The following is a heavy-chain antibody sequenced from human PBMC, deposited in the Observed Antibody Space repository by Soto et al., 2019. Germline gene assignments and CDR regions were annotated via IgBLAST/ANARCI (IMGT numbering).Heavy chain of an antibody. CDR3: ARDLDWELVDY. D-gene: IGHD1-26*01. J-gene: IGHJ4*02. V-gene: IGHV1-18*01. CDR1: GYTFTSYA. Sequence: ASVKVSCKASGYTFTSYAMHWVRQAPGQGLEWMGWISAYNGNTNYAQKLQGRVTMTTDTSTSTAYMELRSLRSDDTAVYYCARDLDWELVDYWGQGTLVTVSS. CDR2: ISAYNGNT.